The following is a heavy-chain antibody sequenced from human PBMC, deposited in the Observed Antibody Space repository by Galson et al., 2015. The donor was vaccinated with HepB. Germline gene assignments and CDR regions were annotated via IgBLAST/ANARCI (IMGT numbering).Heavy chain of an antibody. CDR2: ISYDGSNK. V-gene: IGHV3-30*04. Sequence: SLRLSCAGSGFTFSSYAMHWVRQAPGKGLEWVAVISYDGSNKYYADSVKGRFTISRDNSKNTLYPQMNSLRAEDTAVYYCASEPPSGGLPPGWGQGTLVTVSS. CDR1: GFTFSSYA. J-gene: IGHJ4*02. CDR3: ASEPPSGGLPPG. D-gene: IGHD3-10*01.